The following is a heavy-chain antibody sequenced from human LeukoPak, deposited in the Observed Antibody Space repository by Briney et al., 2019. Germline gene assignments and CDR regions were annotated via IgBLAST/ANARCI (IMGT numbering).Heavy chain of an antibody. CDR2: MYYTGSA. V-gene: IGHV4-59*12. Sequence: SETLSLTCTVSGGSITNYYWSWIRHSSGKGLEWIGYMYYTGSAYYSPSLKSRVTMSRDTSRNQLSLKLTSVTAADTAVYYCARLLGSSGYAGDWYFDLWGPGALVTVSS. CDR3: ARLLGSSGYAGDWYFDL. CDR1: GGSITNYY. D-gene: IGHD3-22*01. J-gene: IGHJ2*01.